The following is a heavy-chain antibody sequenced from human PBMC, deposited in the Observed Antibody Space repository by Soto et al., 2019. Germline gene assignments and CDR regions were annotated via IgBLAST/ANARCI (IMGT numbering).Heavy chain of an antibody. Sequence: QVQLVQSGAEVKRPGASVKVSCKASGYTFTGYYLHWVRQAPGQAPEWMGWMNPSNGGTKYGQKLQGRVTMTRDTSVSTAYLDLTRLTSDDTAVYYCVRGGWGSSVHWGQGSLVTVSS. CDR1: GYTFTGYY. CDR3: VRGGWGSSVH. CDR2: MNPSNGGT. V-gene: IGHV1-2*02. J-gene: IGHJ4*02. D-gene: IGHD6-6*01.